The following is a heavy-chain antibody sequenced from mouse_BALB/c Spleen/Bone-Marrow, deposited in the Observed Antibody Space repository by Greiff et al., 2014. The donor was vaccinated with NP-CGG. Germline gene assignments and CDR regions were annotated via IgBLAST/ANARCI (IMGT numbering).Heavy chain of an antibody. Sequence: EVQLVESGGGLARPKGSLKLSCTASGFTFNTYAMNWARQAPGKGLEWVARIRSKSNNYATYYADSVKDRFTISRDDSQSMLYLQMNNLKTEDTAMYYCVRQVITTVSYAMDYWGQGTSVTVSS. V-gene: IGHV10-1*02. D-gene: IGHD1-1*01. CDR2: IRSKSNNYAT. J-gene: IGHJ4*01. CDR1: GFTFNTYA. CDR3: VRQVITTVSYAMDY.